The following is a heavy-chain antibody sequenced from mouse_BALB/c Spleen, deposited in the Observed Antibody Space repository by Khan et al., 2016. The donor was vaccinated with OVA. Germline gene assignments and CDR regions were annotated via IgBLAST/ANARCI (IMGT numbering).Heavy chain of an antibody. CDR2: IYPGSGNT. J-gene: IGHJ2*01. V-gene: IGHV1-77*01. Sequence: QVQLQQSGTELARPGASVKLSCKASGYTFTDYYITWVKQRTGQGLEWIGEIYPGSGNTYYTEKFKGKATLTADKSSNTAYMQLSSLTAEDSAVYFCARMDTTSLDYWGQGTTLTVSS. D-gene: IGHD2-3*01. CDR3: ARMDTTSLDY. CDR1: GYTFTDYY.